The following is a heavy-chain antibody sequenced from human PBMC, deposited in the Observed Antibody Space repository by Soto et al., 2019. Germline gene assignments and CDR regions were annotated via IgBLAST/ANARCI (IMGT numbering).Heavy chain of an antibody. D-gene: IGHD2-15*01. V-gene: IGHV3-30-3*01. CDR2: ISYDGSNK. CDR3: ARDLFGVGVGRWLGYCSGGSCYSPVDY. Sequence: QVQLVESGGGVVQPGRSLRLSCAASGFTFSSYAMHWVRQAPGKGLEWVAVISYDGSNKYYADSVKGRFTISRDNSKKTMYLQMNSLRAEDTAVYYCARDLFGVGVGRWLGYCSGGSCYSPVDYWGQGTLVTVSS. CDR1: GFTFSSYA. J-gene: IGHJ4*02.